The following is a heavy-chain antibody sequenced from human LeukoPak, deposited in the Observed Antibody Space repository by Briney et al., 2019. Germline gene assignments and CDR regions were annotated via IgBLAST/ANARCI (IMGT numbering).Heavy chain of an antibody. Sequence: ASVNVSCKASGYTFTGYYMHWVRQAPGQGLEWIGWINPNSGGTNYAHKFQGRATITRDTSISTAYMELSRLRSDDTAVYYCARDRGIQLWERYYYYYMDVWGKGTTVTVSS. CDR3: ARDRGIQLWERYYYYYMDV. V-gene: IGHV1-2*07. J-gene: IGHJ6*03. D-gene: IGHD5-18*01. CDR1: GYTFTGYY. CDR2: INPNSGGT.